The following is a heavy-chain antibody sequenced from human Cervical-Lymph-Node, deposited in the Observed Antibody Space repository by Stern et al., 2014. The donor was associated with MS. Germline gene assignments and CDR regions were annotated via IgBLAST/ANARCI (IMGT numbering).Heavy chain of an antibody. J-gene: IGHJ5*02. CDR1: GASITSHF. V-gene: IGHV4-59*11. CDR2: IYYRGTT. Sequence: QLQLQESGPGLLRPSETLSLTCNVSGASITSHFWSWIHQPPGKGLEWIGYIYYRGTTNYNASLKGRVAISINTSKTQFSLRLSSVTAADTAVYYCARATDLWGQGILVTVSS. CDR3: ARATDL.